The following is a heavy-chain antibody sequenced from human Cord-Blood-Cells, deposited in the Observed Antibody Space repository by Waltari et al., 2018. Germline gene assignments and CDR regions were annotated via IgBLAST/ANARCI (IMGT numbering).Heavy chain of an antibody. Sequence: QVQLVQSGAEVKKPGSSVKVSCKASGGTFRSYAISWVRQAPGQGIEWMGGIIPIFGTANYAQKFQGRVTITADESTSTAYMELSSLRSEDTAVYYCARCYYDFWSGPFDYWGQGTLVTVSS. J-gene: IGHJ4*02. D-gene: IGHD3-3*01. V-gene: IGHV1-69*01. CDR2: IIPIFGTA. CDR1: GGTFRSYA. CDR3: ARCYYDFWSGPFDY.